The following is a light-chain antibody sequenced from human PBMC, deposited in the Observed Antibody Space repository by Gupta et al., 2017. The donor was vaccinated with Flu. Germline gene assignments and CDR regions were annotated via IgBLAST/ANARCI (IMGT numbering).Light chain of an antibody. J-gene: IGLJ2*01. V-gene: IGLV1-44*01. CDR1: SSNSGSNT. Sequence: VTISWSGSSSNSGSNTVNWYQQLPGAAAKLLIYTNDQRPSGVPDRFSGSKSGTSASLAISGLQSEDEADYYCASWDDSLNGPVVIGGGTRLTVL. CDR3: ASWDDSLNGPVV. CDR2: TND.